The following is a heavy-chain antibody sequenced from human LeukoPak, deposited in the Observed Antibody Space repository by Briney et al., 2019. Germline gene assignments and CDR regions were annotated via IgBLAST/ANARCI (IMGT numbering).Heavy chain of an antibody. CDR1: GYTLTELS. D-gene: IGHD3-16*01. Sequence: ASVKVSCKVSGYTLTELSMHWVRHAPGKGLGWMGGFDPEDGETIYAQKFQGRVTMTEDTSTDTAYMELSSLRSEDTAVYYCATDLFMITSADYWGQGTLVTVSS. CDR3: ATDLFMITSADY. CDR2: FDPEDGET. V-gene: IGHV1-24*01. J-gene: IGHJ4*02.